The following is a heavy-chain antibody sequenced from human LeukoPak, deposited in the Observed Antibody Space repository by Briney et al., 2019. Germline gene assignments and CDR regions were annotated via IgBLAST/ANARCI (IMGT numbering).Heavy chain of an antibody. V-gene: IGHV3-11*04. J-gene: IGHJ4*02. D-gene: IGHD6-6*01. Sequence: GGSLRLSCAASGSTFSDYYMGWIRQAPGKGLEWISYISTSGNTVYYADSVKGRFTISRDNAKTSLYLQMNSLRAEDTAVYYCAKSSSSLFDNWGQGTLVTVSS. CDR3: AKSSSSLFDN. CDR1: GSTFSDYY. CDR2: ISTSGNTV.